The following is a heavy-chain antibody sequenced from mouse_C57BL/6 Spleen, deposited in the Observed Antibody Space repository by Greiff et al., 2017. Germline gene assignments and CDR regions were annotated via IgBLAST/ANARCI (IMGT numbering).Heavy chain of an antibody. Sequence: QVQLKESGAELVRPGASVTLSCKASGYTFTDYEMHWVKQTPVHGLEWIGAIDPETGGTAYNQKFKGKAILTADKSSSTAYMELRSLTSEDSAVYYCTRVDWDAYWGQGTLVTVSA. D-gene: IGHD4-1*01. V-gene: IGHV1-15*01. CDR3: TRVDWDAY. J-gene: IGHJ3*01. CDR2: IDPETGGT. CDR1: GYTFTDYE.